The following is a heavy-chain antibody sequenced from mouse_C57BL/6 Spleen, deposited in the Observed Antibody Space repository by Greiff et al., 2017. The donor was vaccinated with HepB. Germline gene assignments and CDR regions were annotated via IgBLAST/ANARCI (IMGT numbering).Heavy chain of an antibody. Sequence: QVQLQQSGAELARPGASVKMSCKASGYTFTSYTMHWVKQRPGQGLEWIGYINPSSGYTKYNQKFKDKATLTADKSSSTAYMQLSSLTSEDSAVYYCSRSGGAPYAMDYRGQGTSVTVSS. CDR3: SRSGGAPYAMDY. J-gene: IGHJ4*01. V-gene: IGHV1-4*01. CDR2: INPSSGYT. D-gene: IGHD3-1*01. CDR1: GYTFTSYT.